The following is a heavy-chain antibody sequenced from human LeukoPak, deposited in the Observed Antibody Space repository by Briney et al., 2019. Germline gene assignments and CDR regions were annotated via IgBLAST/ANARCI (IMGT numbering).Heavy chain of an antibody. J-gene: IGHJ4*02. CDR3: ARASSWYRLFDY. CDR1: GFTFSSYA. D-gene: IGHD6-13*01. CDR2: IYSGGST. Sequence: PGGSLRLSCAASGFTFSSYAMSWVRQAPGKGLEWVSVIYSGGSTYYADSVKGRFTISRDNSKNTLYLQMNSLRAEDTAVYYCARASSWYRLFDYWGQGTLVTVSS. V-gene: IGHV3-66*01.